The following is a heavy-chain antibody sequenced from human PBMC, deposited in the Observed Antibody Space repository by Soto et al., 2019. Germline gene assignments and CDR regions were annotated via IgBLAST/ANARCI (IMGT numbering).Heavy chain of an antibody. J-gene: IGHJ4*02. V-gene: IGHV4-31*03. CDR3: ATFYGDYDPSFDY. Sequence: PSETLSLTCTVSGGSISSDGYYWSWIRQHPGKGLEWIGYIYYSGSTYYNPSLKSRVTISVDTSKNQFSLKLTSMTAADTAVYYCATFYGDYDPSFDYWGQGTQVTVS. D-gene: IGHD4-17*01. CDR1: GGSISSDGYY. CDR2: IYYSGST.